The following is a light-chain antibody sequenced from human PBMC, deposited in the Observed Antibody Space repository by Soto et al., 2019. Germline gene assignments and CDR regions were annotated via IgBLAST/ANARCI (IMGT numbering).Light chain of an antibody. CDR3: QQSYSTPLS. Sequence: DIQITQSPSSLSASVGDRVTITCRASQSITHYLNWYQQKPGKAPKLLIYDASSLQSGVPSRFSGGGSGTAFTLTISSLQPEDFATYYCQQSYSTPLSFGGGTKVEIK. CDR1: QSITHY. V-gene: IGKV1-39*01. J-gene: IGKJ4*01. CDR2: DAS.